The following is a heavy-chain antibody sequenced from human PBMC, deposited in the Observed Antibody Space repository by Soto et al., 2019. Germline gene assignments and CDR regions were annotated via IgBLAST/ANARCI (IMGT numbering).Heavy chain of an antibody. CDR3: ARDNNCSGGSCPPDYYMDV. V-gene: IGHV3-33*01. CDR1: GFTFSSYG. Sequence: GGSLRLSCAASGFTFSSYGMHWVRQAPGKGLEWVAVIWYDGSNKYYADSVKGRFTISRDNSKNTLYLRMNSLRAEDTAVYYCARDNNCSGGSCPPDYYMDVWGKGTTVTVSS. J-gene: IGHJ6*03. CDR2: IWYDGSNK. D-gene: IGHD2-15*01.